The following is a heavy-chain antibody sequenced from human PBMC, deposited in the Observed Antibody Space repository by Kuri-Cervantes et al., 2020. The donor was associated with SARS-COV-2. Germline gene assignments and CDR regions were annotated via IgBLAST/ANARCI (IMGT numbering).Heavy chain of an antibody. D-gene: IGHD1-26*01. J-gene: IGHJ4*02. CDR3: ARSEWELPKFDY. CDR1: GGSISSHY. Sequence: SETLSLTCTVSGGSISSHYWSWIRQPPGKGLEWIAYFDYTGSTFYNPSLRSRVTISVDTSKNQFSLRLTSVTAADTAVYYCARSEWELPKFDYWGQGTLVTVSS. CDR2: FDYTGST. V-gene: IGHV4-59*08.